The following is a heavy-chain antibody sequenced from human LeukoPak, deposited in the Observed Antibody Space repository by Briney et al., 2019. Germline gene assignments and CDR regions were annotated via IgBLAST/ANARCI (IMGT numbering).Heavy chain of an antibody. CDR2: IYYSGST. CDR3: ARACSDYDFLTGYQNWFDP. D-gene: IGHD3-9*01. J-gene: IGHJ5*02. CDR1: GGSISSGGYY. V-gene: IGHV4-31*03. Sequence: ASQTLSLTCTVSGGSISSGGYYWSWIRQHPGKGLEWIGYIYYSGSTYYNPSLKSRVTISVDTSKNQFSLKLSSVTAADTAVYYWARACSDYDFLTGYQNWFDPWGQGTLVTVSS.